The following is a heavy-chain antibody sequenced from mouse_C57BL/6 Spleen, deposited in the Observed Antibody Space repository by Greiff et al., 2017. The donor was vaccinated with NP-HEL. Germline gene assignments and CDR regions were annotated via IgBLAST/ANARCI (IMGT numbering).Heavy chain of an antibody. CDR3: TRWAY. V-gene: IGHV1-15*01. CDR1: GYTFTDYE. Sequence: VKLMESGAELVRPGASVTLSCKASGYTFTDYEMHWVKQTPVHGLEWIGAIDPETGGTAYNQKFKGKAILTADKSSSTAYIELRSLTSEDSAGYYCTRWAYWGQGTLVTVSA. CDR2: IDPETGGT. J-gene: IGHJ3*01.